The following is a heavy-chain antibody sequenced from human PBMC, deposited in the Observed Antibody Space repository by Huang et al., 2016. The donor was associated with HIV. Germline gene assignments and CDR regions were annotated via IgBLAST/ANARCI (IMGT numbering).Heavy chain of an antibody. CDR3: ASMGLTPSFFDY. Sequence: EVQLVESGGGLVQPGGSLRLSCAASGFTFSSYWWSWVRRSPGTGLEWVANIKQDGSEKYYVDSVKGRFTSARDNAKNSLDLQMNSLRAEDAAVYYCASMGLTPSFFDYWGQGTLVTVSS. CDR1: GFTFSSYW. V-gene: IGHV3-7*01. J-gene: IGHJ4*02. D-gene: IGHD3-10*01. CDR2: IKQDGSEK.